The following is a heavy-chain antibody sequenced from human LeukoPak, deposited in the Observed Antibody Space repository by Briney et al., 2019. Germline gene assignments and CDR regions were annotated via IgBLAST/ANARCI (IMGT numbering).Heavy chain of an antibody. J-gene: IGHJ6*03. V-gene: IGHV3-7*01. CDR3: AREIEYYDSSGYYYYYYMDV. D-gene: IGHD3-22*01. CDR1: GFTFSSYW. Sequence: GGSLRLSCAASGFTFSSYWMSWVRQAPGKGREWVANIKQDGSEKYYVDSVKGRFTISRDNAKNSLYLQMNSLRAEDTAVYYCAREIEYYDSSGYYYYYYMDVWGKGTTVTVSS. CDR2: IKQDGSEK.